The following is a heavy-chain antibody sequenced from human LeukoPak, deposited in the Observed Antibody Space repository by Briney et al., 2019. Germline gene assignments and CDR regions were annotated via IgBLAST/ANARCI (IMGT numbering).Heavy chain of an antibody. CDR2: IIPIFGIA. V-gene: IGHV1-69*10. CDR1: GGTFSSYA. D-gene: IGHD6-19*01. CDR3: AKGREIAVAGFEDWFDP. J-gene: IGHJ5*02. Sequence: SVTVSCEASGGTFSSYAISWVRQAPGQGLEWMGRIIPIFGIANYAQKFQGRVTITADKSTSTAYMELSSLRSEDTAVYYCAKGREIAVAGFEDWFDPWGQGTLVTVSS.